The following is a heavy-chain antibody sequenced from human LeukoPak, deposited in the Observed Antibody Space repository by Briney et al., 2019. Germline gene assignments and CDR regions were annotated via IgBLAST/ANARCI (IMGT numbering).Heavy chain of an antibody. CDR1: GFTFSSYS. CDR2: ISSSSSTI. D-gene: IGHD3-3*01. J-gene: IGHJ4*02. Sequence: GGSLRLSCAASGFTFSSYSMNWVRQAPGKGLEWVSYISSSSSTIYYADSVKGRFTISRDNAKNSLYLQMNSLRVEDTAVYYCTRDFGRSSYYFDFWGQGTLVTVSS. V-gene: IGHV3-48*01. CDR3: TRDFGRSSYYFDF.